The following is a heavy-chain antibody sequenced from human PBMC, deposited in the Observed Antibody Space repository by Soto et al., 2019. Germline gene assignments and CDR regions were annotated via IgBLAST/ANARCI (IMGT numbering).Heavy chain of an antibody. CDR1: GYSFTSYW. D-gene: IGHD3-3*01. V-gene: IGHV5-51*01. CDR3: ARESFWSGSDY. Sequence: PGSSMKICCKCSGYSFTSYWIGWVRQMPGKGLEWMGLIYPGDADTRYSPSFQGQVTNSADKSISTAYLQWSSLKASDTAMYYWARESFWSGSDYWGQGTLVTVSS. J-gene: IGHJ4*01. CDR2: IYPGDADT.